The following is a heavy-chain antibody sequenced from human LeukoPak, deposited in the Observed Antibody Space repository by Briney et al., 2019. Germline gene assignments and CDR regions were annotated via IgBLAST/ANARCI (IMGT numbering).Heavy chain of an antibody. V-gene: IGHV3-30*18. D-gene: IGHD2-2*01. CDR2: ISYDRSNK. J-gene: IGHJ6*02. CDR1: GFTFSSYG. Sequence: GGSLRLSYAASGFTFSSYGMHWVRQAPGKGLEWVAVISYDRSNKYYADSVKGRFTISRDNSKNTLYLQMNSLRAEDTAVYYCAKELGGYCSSTSCYYYYGMDVWGQGTTVTVSS. CDR3: AKELGGYCSSTSCYYYYGMDV.